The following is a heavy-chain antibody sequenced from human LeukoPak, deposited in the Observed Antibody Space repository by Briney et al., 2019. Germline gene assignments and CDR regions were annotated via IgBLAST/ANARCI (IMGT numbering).Heavy chain of an antibody. D-gene: IGHD6-13*01. CDR1: GFTFSSYA. Sequence: GGSLRLSCAASGFTFSSYAMSWVRQAPGKGLEWVSYISSSGSTIYYADSVKGRFTISRDNAKNSLYLQMNSLRAEDTAVYYCARVLDGSSWGYYYYYGMDVWGQGTTVTVSS. CDR2: ISSSGSTI. CDR3: ARVLDGSSWGYYYYYGMDV. J-gene: IGHJ6*02. V-gene: IGHV3-48*04.